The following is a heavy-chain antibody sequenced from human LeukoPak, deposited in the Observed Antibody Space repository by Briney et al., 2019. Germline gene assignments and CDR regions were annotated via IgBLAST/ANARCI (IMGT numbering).Heavy chain of an antibody. V-gene: IGHV4-59*08. J-gene: IGHJ3*01. CDR3: ASQYCGGDCKGPGAFDV. D-gene: IGHD2-21*02. CDR1: GGSMSAYF. CDR2: VYNSGDT. Sequence: SETLSLTCTVSGGSMSAYFWSWIRQPPGKELEWIGCVYNSGDTNYNPSLKSRLTISVDMSKNQFSLRLRSVTAADTAVYYCASQYCGGDCKGPGAFDVWGQGTMVAVSS.